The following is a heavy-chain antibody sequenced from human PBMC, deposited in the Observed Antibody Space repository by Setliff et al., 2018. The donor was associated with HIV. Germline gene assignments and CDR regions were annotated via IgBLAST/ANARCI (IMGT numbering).Heavy chain of an antibody. CDR2: LHRDGGT. J-gene: IGHJ5*02. V-gene: IGHV3-53*01. Sequence: GGSLRLSCAVSGFNVTDNYMTWVRQAPGKGLEWVSILHRDGGTYSADSVKGRFTISRDNSKNTLYLRMNNLRVDDTAVYYCARLNFWSVLYNWPDPWGQGTLVTISS. D-gene: IGHD3-3*01. CDR3: ARLNFWSVLYNWPDP. CDR1: GFNVTDNY.